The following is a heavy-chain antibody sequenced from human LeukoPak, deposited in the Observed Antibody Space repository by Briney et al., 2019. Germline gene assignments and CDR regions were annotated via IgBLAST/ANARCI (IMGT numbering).Heavy chain of an antibody. CDR1: GVTVSSNY. CDR2: IYSDGST. CDR3: ARELREHGVFDI. V-gene: IGHV3-53*01. Sequence: GGSLRLSCAASGVTVSSNYMSWVRQAPGKGLEWVSEIYSDGSTYYAASVKGRFSISRDNSKNTVYLQMNSLRGDDTAVYYCARELREHGVFDIWGQGTMVTVSS. J-gene: IGHJ3*02. D-gene: IGHD1-26*01.